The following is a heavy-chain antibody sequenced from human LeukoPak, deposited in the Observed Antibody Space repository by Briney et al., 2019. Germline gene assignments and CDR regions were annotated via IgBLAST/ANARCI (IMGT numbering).Heavy chain of an antibody. CDR2: ISYDGSNK. D-gene: IGHD6-19*01. CDR1: GFTFSSYA. V-gene: IGHV3-30-3*01. J-gene: IGHJ4*02. Sequence: GGSLRLSCAASGFTFSSYAMHWDRQAPGKGLEWVAVISYDGSNKYYADSVKGRFTISRDNSKNTLYLQMNSLRAEDTAVYYCASRHIAVAGTTIDYWGQGTLVTVSS. CDR3: ASRHIAVAGTTIDY.